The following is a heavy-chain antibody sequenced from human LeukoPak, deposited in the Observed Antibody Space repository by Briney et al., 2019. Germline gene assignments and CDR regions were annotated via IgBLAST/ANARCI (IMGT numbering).Heavy chain of an antibody. Sequence: GASVKVSCKASGYTFTGYYMHWVRQAPGQGLEWMGWINPNSGGTNYAQKFQGRVTMTRGTSISTAYMELSRLRSDDTAVYYCARTLQRQSSGCGYWGQGTLVTVSS. CDR1: GYTFTGYY. D-gene: IGHD6-19*01. CDR2: INPNSGGT. CDR3: ARTLQRQSSGCGY. J-gene: IGHJ4*02. V-gene: IGHV1-2*02.